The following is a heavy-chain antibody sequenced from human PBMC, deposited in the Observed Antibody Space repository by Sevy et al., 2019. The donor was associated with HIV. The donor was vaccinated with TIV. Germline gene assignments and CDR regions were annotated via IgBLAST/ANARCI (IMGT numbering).Heavy chain of an antibody. CDR3: AKDRNIAVSGQFDF. CDR1: GFTFDDYA. Sequence: GGSLRLSCAASGFTFDDYAMHWVRQAPGKGLAWVSGISWNSGRIGYADSMKGRFSISRDNAKNSLYLQMNSLRTEDTALYYCAKDRNIAVSGQFDFWGQGTLVTVSS. CDR2: ISWNSGRI. J-gene: IGHJ4*02. D-gene: IGHD6-19*01. V-gene: IGHV3-9*01.